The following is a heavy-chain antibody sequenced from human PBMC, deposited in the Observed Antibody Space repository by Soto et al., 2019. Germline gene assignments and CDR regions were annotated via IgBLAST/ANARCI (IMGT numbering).Heavy chain of an antibody. V-gene: IGHV3-23*01. CDR1: GFTFTSFA. D-gene: IGHD2-21*02. J-gene: IGHJ4*02. CDR2: ISATGGST. Sequence: EVQLLESGGGFVQPGGYLRLSCAASGFTFTSFAMAWVRQAPGKGLEWVSGISATGGSTHYADSVKGRFTISRDNSRNTVYLQMNSLRAEDTAVYYCAKGGAYCGGDCTRAYWGQGTLVTVSS. CDR3: AKGGAYCGGDCTRAY.